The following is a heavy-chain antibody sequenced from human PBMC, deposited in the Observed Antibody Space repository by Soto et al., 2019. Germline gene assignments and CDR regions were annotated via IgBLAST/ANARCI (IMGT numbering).Heavy chain of an antibody. V-gene: IGHV3-30-3*01. CDR2: ISYDGSNK. J-gene: IGHJ4*02. CDR1: GFTFSSYA. D-gene: IGHD3-22*01. CDR3: ARLTYYYDSSGYHEGGYFDY. Sequence: PRLSCAASGFTFSSYAMHWVRQAPGKGLEWVAVISYDGSNKYYADSVKGRFTISRDNSKNTLYLQMNSLRAEDTAVYYCARLTYYYDSSGYHEGGYFDYWGQGTLVTVSS.